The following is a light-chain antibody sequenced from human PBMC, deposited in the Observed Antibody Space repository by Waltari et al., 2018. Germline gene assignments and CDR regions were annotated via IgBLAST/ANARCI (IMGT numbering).Light chain of an antibody. V-gene: IGKV1-17*01. CDR3: LQLNSYPRT. CDR1: QGIRND. Sequence: DIQMTQSPSSLSASVGDRVTITCRASQGIRNDLGWYQQKPGKAPQRLFYATSSLQSGVPSRFTCTASGTEFTLTISSLQPEDFATYYCLQLNSYPRTFGQGTKVEIK. CDR2: ATS. J-gene: IGKJ1*01.